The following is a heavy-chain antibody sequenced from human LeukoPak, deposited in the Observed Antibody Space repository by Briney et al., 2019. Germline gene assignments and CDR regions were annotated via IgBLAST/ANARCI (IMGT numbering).Heavy chain of an antibody. D-gene: IGHD3-16*01. CDR1: GFTSSSYA. V-gene: IGHV3-23*01. CDR2: INGNGDNT. J-gene: IGHJ4*02. Sequence: PGGSLRLSCAASGFTSSSYAMSWVRQAPGKGLEWVSTINGNGDNTYYADSVKGRVTISGDNSKNTLYLQMNSLRVEDTAVYYCARRGDYFPFDYWGQGILVTVSS. CDR3: ARRGDYFPFDY.